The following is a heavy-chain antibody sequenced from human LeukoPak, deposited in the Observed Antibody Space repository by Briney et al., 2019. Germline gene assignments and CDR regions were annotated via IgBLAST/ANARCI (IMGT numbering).Heavy chain of an antibody. CDR3: AKDSAKKYDDY. J-gene: IGHJ4*02. D-gene: IGHD2/OR15-2a*01. CDR1: GFTFSSYA. CDR2: ISGSGGST. V-gene: IGHV3-23*01. Sequence: PGGSLRLSCAASGFTFSSYAMSWVRQAPGKGLEWISGISGSGGSTNYADSVKGRFTISRENSKNTLYLQMNSLRAEGTAVYYCAKDSAKKYDDYWGQGTLVTVSS.